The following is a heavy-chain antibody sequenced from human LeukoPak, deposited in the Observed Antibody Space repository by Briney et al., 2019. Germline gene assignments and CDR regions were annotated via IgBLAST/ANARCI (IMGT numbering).Heavy chain of an antibody. CDR3: AKDGGSTERIYYYYYYMDV. D-gene: IGHD4-11*01. CDR2: ISWDGGST. Sequence: GGSLRLSCAASGFTFSSYEMNWVRQAPGKGLEWVSLISWDGGSTYYADSVKGRFTISRDNSKNSLYLQMNSLRAEDTALYYCAKDGGSTERIYYYYYYMDVWGKGTTVTVSS. J-gene: IGHJ6*03. V-gene: IGHV3-43D*03. CDR1: GFTFSSYE.